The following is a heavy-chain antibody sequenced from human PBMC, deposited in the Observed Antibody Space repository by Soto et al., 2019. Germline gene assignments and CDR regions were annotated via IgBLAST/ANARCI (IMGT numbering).Heavy chain of an antibody. CDR2: ISYDGSNK. Sequence: GSLRLSCAASGFTFSSYAMHWVRQAPGKGLEWVAVISYDGSNKYYADSVKGRFAISRDDSKDMVYLQMNSLKTEDTGIYYCTTDSYSTMIVVRFDYWGHGTLVTVSS. CDR1: GFTFSSYA. V-gene: IGHV3-30*09. D-gene: IGHD3-22*01. CDR3: TTDSYSTMIVVRFDY. J-gene: IGHJ4*01.